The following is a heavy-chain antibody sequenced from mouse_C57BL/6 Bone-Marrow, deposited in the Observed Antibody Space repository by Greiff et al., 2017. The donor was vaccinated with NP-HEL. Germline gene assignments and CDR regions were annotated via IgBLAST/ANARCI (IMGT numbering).Heavy chain of an antibody. J-gene: IGHJ3*01. V-gene: IGHV1-82*01. CDR2: IYPGDGDT. CDR1: GYAFSSSW. CDR3: ARSDLEIYFY. D-gene: IGHD1-1*01. Sequence: QVQLQQSGPELVKPGASVKISCKASGYAFSSSWMNWVKQRPGKGLEWIGRIYPGDGDTNYNGKFKGKATLTADKSSSTAYMQLRSLTSEDAAVYFSARSDLEIYFYWGQGTLVTVSA.